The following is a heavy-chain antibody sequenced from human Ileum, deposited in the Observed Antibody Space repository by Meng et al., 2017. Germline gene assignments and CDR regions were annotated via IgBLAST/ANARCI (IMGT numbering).Heavy chain of an antibody. D-gene: IGHD5-18*01. V-gene: IGHV5-51*03. CDR2: IYPGDSHT. CDR1: GYSFTNYW. J-gene: IGHJ4*02. CDR3: VRNSGGYSHGFIDY. Sequence: VQLVQSGAEVRKPGDSLKISCKVSGYSFTNYWIGWVRQMPGKGLEWMGIIYPGDSHTRYRPSFQGQVTISADKSISTAYLQWSSLKASDTAIYYCVRNSGGYSHGFIDYWGQGTLVTVSS.